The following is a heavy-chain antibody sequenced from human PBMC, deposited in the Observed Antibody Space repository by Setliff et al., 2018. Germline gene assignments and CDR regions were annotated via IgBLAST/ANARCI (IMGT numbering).Heavy chain of an antibody. CDR1: GGSISDYY. V-gene: IGHV4-34*01. CDR2: INHSGST. CDR3: ARDRQYCSSTSCYTSYFYYYAMDI. J-gene: IGHJ6*02. Sequence: PSETLSLTCAVYGGSISDYYWSWIRQPPGKGLEWIREINHSGSTNYNPSLKSRVTISLDTSRNQVSLKLSSVTAADTAVYYCARDRQYCSSTSCYTSYFYYYAMDIWGQGTTVTVSS. D-gene: IGHD2-2*02.